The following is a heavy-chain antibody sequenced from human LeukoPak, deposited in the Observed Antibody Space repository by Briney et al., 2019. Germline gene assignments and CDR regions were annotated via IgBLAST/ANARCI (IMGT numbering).Heavy chain of an antibody. Sequence: GGSLRLSCAASGFTFRNYWMSWARQVPGKGLEWVVNINEGGNEKNYVDSVKGRFTASRDNAQNSLYLQMNSLRVEDTAVYYCARHPNSNWDYWGQGTLVTVSS. V-gene: IGHV3-7*03. CDR2: INEGGNEK. CDR1: GFTFRNYW. CDR3: ARHPNSNWDY. D-gene: IGHD6-13*01. J-gene: IGHJ4*02.